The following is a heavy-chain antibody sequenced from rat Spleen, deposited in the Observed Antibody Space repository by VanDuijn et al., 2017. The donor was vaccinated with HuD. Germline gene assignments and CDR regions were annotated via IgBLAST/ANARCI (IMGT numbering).Heavy chain of an antibody. J-gene: IGHJ4*01. V-gene: IGHV2-47*01. CDR2: MWRSGST. CDR1: GLSLTSNS. D-gene: IGHD5-1*01. CDR3: ARAPGNGYVMDA. Sequence: QVQLKESGPGLVQPSQTLSLTCTVSGLSLTSNSVSWIRQPPGKGLEWMGVMWRSGSTEYNSALKSRLSISRDTSKNHIFLKMNSLQREDTTTYYCARAPGNGYVMDAWGQGASVTVSS.